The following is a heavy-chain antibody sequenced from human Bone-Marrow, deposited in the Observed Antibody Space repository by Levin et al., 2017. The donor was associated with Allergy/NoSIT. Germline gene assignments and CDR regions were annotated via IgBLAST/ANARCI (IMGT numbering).Heavy chain of an antibody. V-gene: IGHV3-23*01. CDR3: AKEGRYAPMDV. CDR2: IGGSDGNT. Sequence: TGGSLRLSCAASGFTFSSHGMSWVRQAPGKGLEWVSAIGGSDGNTYYADSVKGRFTISRDNSKNTLYLQMSSLRAEDTAVYYCAKEGRYAPMDVWGQGTTVTVSS. D-gene: IGHD2-8*01. CDR1: GFTFSSHG. J-gene: IGHJ6*02.